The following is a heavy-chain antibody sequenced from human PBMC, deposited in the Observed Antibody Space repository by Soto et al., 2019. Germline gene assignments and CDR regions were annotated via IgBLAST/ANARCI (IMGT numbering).Heavy chain of an antibody. CDR1: GGSISTGDYY. J-gene: IGHJ4*02. V-gene: IGHV4-39*01. CDR2: IYYSGST. CDR3: ARIRKVLCDIISCREKFDY. Sequence: ETLCRTCPVSGGSISTGDYYWAWIRQPPGKGLEWMGSIYYSGSTYYSPSLKGRVTISVDTSENQFSRKLRSLTAADTAVYYCARIRKVLCDIISCREKFDYWGQGALVTVSS. D-gene: IGHD2-2*01.